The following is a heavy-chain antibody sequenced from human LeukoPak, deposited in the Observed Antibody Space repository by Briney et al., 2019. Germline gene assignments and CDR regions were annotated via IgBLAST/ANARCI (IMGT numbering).Heavy chain of an antibody. CDR1: GFTFSSYS. D-gene: IGHD1-26*01. CDR2: ISSSSSYI. Sequence: PGGSLRLSCAASGFTFSSYSMNWVRQAPGKGLEWVSFISSSSSYIYYADSVKGRFTISRDNAKNSLYLQMNSLRAEDTAVYYCARIRGGGATSFDYWGQGTLVTVSS. V-gene: IGHV3-21*01. J-gene: IGHJ4*02. CDR3: ARIRGGGATSFDY.